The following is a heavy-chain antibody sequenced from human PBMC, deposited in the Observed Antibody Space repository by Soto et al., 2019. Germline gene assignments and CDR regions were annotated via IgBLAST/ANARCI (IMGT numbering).Heavy chain of an antibody. Sequence: GSLRLSCAASGFTFSSYSMNWVRQAPGKGLEWVSYISSSSSTIYYADSVKGRFTISRDNAKNSLYLQMNSLRDEDTAVYYCAFRYSGSAHYYYGMGVWGQGTTVTVSS. CDR2: ISSSSSTI. D-gene: IGHD1-26*01. CDR1: GFTFSSYS. J-gene: IGHJ6*02. V-gene: IGHV3-48*02. CDR3: AFRYSGSAHYYYGMGV.